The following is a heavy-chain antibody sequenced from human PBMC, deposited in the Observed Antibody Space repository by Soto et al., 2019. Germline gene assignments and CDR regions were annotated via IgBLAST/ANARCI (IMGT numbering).Heavy chain of an antibody. CDR1: GFTFSNYG. V-gene: IGHV3-33*01. Sequence: GGSLRLSCAASGFTFSNYGMHWVRQAPGKGLEWVAVIWYDGSNKYYADSVKGRFTISRDDSRDTLYLQMSSLRPEDTAVYYCARDHGGYYFDYWGQGTLVTVSS. CDR2: IWYDGSNK. J-gene: IGHJ4*02. CDR3: ARDHGGYYFDY. D-gene: IGHD2-15*01.